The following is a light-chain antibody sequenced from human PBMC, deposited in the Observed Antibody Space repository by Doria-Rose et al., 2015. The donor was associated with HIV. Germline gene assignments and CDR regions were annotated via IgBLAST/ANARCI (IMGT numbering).Light chain of an antibody. Sequence: TQSPGTLSLSPGERATLSCRASQRVKSSYLAWYQQKPGQAPRLLIYDASTRATSIPDRFSASGSGTDFTLTINRLEPEDFALYYCHQYGTSWTFGQGTKVEI. J-gene: IGKJ1*01. V-gene: IGKV3-20*01. CDR1: QRVKSSY. CDR2: DAS. CDR3: HQYGTSWT.